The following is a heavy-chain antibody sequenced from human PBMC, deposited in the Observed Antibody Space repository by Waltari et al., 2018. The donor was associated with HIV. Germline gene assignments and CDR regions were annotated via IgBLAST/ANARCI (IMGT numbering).Heavy chain of an antibody. CDR1: TFTFTSYW. CDR3: ARAYYDSGSNWFDP. CDR2: INSDGSST. Sequence: LSCAASTFTFTSYWMHWVRQAPGKGLVCVSRINSDGSSTSYADSVKGRFTISRDNAKNTLYLQMNSLKVEDTAVYYCARAYYDSGSNWFDPWGQGTLVTVSS. D-gene: IGHD3-10*01. V-gene: IGHV3-74*01. J-gene: IGHJ5*02.